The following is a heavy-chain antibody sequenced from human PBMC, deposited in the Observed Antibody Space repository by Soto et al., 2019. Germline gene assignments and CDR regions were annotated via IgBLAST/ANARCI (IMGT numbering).Heavy chain of an antibody. CDR2: TSAYNGNS. CDR1: GYTFTSYG. V-gene: IGHV1-18*01. J-gene: IGHJ6*02. Sequence: QGQLVQSGAEVKKPGASVKVSCKASGYTFTSYGISWVRQAPGQGLEWVGWTSAYNGNSNYAQKYHGRVTMTTDPSTSTAYREMSSLRSDHPAVYYCARIADCSTTSCSSPSRFHIRGYYYYYGLDVWGQGTMVTVSS. CDR3: ARIADCSTTSCSSPSRFHIRGYYYYYGLDV. D-gene: IGHD2-2*01.